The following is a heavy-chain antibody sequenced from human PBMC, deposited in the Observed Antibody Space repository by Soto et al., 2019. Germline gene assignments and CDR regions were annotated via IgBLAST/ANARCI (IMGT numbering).Heavy chain of an antibody. Sequence: PGGSLRLSCATSGFTLSNYAMNWVRQSPGKGLECVSSISASGDSTYYQESVKGRFTVSRDNSKNPLYLQIDSLRAEDTAVYYCSKAGSLTGYFTYEDWGQGALVTVSS. CDR2: ISASGDST. J-gene: IGHJ4*02. CDR1: GFTLSNYA. D-gene: IGHD3-9*01. CDR3: SKAGSLTGYFTYED. V-gene: IGHV3-23*01.